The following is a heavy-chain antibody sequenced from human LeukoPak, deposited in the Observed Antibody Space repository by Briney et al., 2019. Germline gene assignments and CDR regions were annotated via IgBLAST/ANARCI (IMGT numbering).Heavy chain of an antibody. CDR3: ARDQRVTGRPDIDY. D-gene: IGHD6-6*01. V-gene: IGHV3-74*03. CDR2: ISSDGSST. CDR1: GFTFRNHW. J-gene: IGHJ4*02. Sequence: QPGGSLRLSCAASGFTFRNHWMHWARQTPGKGLVWVSRISSDGSSTTYADSVKGRFTISRDNAKNTLYLQMNNLRAEDTAMYYCARDQRVTGRPDIDYWGQGTLVTVSS.